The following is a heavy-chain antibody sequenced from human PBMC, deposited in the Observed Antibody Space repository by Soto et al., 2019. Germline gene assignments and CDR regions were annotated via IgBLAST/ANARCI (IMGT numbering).Heavy chain of an antibody. CDR3: ARVQWAGWLQLRGPDS. CDR1: GFTFGSYA. CDR2: IRGSGTNT. V-gene: IGHV3-23*01. Sequence: EVQLLESGGGLVQPGGSLILSCAASGFTFGSYAMSWVRQAPGKGLEWVSSIRGSGTNTYYADSVKGRFTISRDNSKKILYLQMNSLRVEDTAIYFCARVQWAGWLQLRGPDSWGQGTLVTVSS. J-gene: IGHJ4*02. D-gene: IGHD5-12*01.